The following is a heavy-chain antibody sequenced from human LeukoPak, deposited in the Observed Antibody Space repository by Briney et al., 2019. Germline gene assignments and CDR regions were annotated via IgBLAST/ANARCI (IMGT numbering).Heavy chain of an antibody. V-gene: IGHV4-31*03. CDR2: IYYSGST. J-gene: IGHJ4*02. CDR1: GGSISSGGYY. D-gene: IGHD3-3*01. Sequence: SETLSLTCTVSGGSISSGGYYWSWIRQHPGKGLEWIGYIYYSGSTYYNPSLKSRVTISVDTSKNQFSLKLSSVTAADTAEYYCARVAAKSGYSYDYWGQGTLVTVSS. CDR3: ARVAAKSGYSYDY.